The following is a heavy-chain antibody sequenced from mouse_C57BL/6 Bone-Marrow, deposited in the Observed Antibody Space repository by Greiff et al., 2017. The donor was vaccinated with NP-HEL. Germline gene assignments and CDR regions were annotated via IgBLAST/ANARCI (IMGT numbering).Heavy chain of an antibody. J-gene: IGHJ3*01. CDR3: ARPYYDYGGAWFAY. V-gene: IGHV5-6*01. CDR1: GFTFSSYG. CDR2: ISRGGSYT. D-gene: IGHD2-4*01. Sequence: EVQVVESGGDLVKPGGSLKLSCAASGFTFSSYGMSWVRQTPDKRLEWVATISRGGSYTYYPDSVKGRFTISRDNAKNTLYLQMSSLKSEDTAMYYCARPYYDYGGAWFAYWGQGTLVTVSA.